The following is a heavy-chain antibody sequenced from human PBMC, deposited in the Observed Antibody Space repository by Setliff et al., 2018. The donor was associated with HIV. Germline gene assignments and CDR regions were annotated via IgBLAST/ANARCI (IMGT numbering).Heavy chain of an antibody. D-gene: IGHD3-10*01. CDR3: ARDRAYGSGSYND. CDR2: IFTSGST. J-gene: IGHJ4*02. CDR1: GGSISSGNFY. V-gene: IGHV4-61*02. Sequence: LSLTCSVSGGSISSGNFYWSWFRQPAGKGLEWIGRIFTSGSTNYNPSLRSRVTISVDTSKTQISLKLGSVTAADTAVYYCARDRAYGSGSYNDWGQGTLVTVSS.